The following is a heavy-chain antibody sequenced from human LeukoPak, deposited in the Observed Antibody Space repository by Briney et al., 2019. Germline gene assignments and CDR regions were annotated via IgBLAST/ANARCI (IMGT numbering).Heavy chain of an antibody. CDR2: IKSKTDGGTT. CDR1: GFTFSNAW. V-gene: IGHV3-15*01. CDR3: ATESRPSYYDSSGWAF. Sequence: PGGSLRLSCAASGFTFSNAWMSWVRQAPGKGLGWVGRIKSKTDGGTTDYAAPVKGRFTISRDDSENTLHLQMNSLKTEDTAVYYCATESRPSYYDSSGWAFWGQGTLVTVSS. J-gene: IGHJ4*02. D-gene: IGHD3-22*01.